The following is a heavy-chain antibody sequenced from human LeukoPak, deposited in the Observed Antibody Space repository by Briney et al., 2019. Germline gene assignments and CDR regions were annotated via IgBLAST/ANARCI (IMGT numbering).Heavy chain of an antibody. CDR1: GFTFGTYW. J-gene: IGHJ3*02. D-gene: IGHD3-16*01. CDR2: INTDGSST. V-gene: IGHV3-74*01. CDR3: ARDPLIRGVLGAFDI. Sequence: GGSLRLSCAASGFTFGTYWMHWVRQAPGKGLVWVSRINTDGSSTNYADSVKGRFTISRDNSKNTLYLQMNSLRAEDTAVYYCARDPLIRGVLGAFDIWGQGTMVTVSS.